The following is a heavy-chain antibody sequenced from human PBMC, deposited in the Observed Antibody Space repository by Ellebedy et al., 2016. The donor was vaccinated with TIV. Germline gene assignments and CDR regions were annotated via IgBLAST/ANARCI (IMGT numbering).Heavy chain of an antibody. J-gene: IGHJ4*02. V-gene: IGHV4-34*01. CDR2: INHSGST. Sequence: SETLSLTXAVYGGSFSGYYWSWIRQPPGKGLEWIGEINHSGSTNYNPSLKSRVTISVDTSKNQFSLKLSSVTAADTAVYYCARGSRMVRGLDYWGQGTLVTVSS. D-gene: IGHD3-10*01. CDR1: GGSFSGYY. CDR3: ARGSRMVRGLDY.